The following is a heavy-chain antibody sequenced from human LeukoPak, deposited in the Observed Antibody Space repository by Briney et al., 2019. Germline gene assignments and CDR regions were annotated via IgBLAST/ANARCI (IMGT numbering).Heavy chain of an antibody. CDR2: IYQSGTT. J-gene: IGHJ4*02. D-gene: IGHD4-17*01. CDR1: GGSISSYY. V-gene: IGHV4-59*12. Sequence: SETLSLTCTVSGGSISSYYWSWIRQPPGKGLEWIGYIYQSGTTFYNPSLKSRVAMSVDRSKNQFSLKLSSVTAADTAVYYCARGGNYGDSDYWGQGTLVTVSS. CDR3: ARGGNYGDSDY.